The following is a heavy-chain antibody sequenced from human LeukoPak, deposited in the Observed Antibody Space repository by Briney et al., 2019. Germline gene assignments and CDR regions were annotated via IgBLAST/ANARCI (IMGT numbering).Heavy chain of an antibody. D-gene: IGHD1-1*01. CDR3: ARTVRGNGPDY. Sequence: GVSLRLSCAASGFTVSSNYMSWVRQAPGKGLEGVSVIYSGGSTYYADSVKGRFTISRDNSKNTLYLQMNSLRAEDTAVYYCARTVRGNGPDYWGQGTLVTVSS. CDR2: IYSGGST. V-gene: IGHV3-66*02. J-gene: IGHJ4*02. CDR1: GFTVSSNY.